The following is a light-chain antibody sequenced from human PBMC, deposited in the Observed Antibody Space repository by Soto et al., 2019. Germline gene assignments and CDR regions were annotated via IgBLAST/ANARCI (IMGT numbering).Light chain of an antibody. CDR3: QQYNQWPLT. CDR1: QSVSSN. CDR2: GAS. J-gene: IGKJ4*01. V-gene: IGKV3-15*01. Sequence: EIVMTQSPATLSVSPGERATLSCRASQSVSSNLAWYQQKPGQAPRLLIYGASIRATGIPARFSCSGSGTEFNLTISSLQSEDFAVYYCQQYNQWPLTFGGGTKVAIQ.